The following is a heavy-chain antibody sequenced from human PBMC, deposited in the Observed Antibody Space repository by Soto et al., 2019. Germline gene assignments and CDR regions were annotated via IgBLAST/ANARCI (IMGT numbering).Heavy chain of an antibody. CDR3: ASPAVADHHEFDY. CDR1: GFTLSSHG. D-gene: IGHD6-19*01. CDR2: ISGYGTSI. J-gene: IGHJ4*02. V-gene: IGHV3-48*02. Sequence: EVQLVESGGGLVQPGGSLRLSCVASGFTLSSHGLNWVRQSPGKGLEWISYISGYGTSIYYADSVKGRFTVSRDNAKNSLYLQMHSLRDHDTAVYYYASPAVADHHEFDYWGQGILVTVSS.